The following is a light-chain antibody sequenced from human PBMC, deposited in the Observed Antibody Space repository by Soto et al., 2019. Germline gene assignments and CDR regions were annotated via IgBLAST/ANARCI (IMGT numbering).Light chain of an antibody. Sequence: EVVLTQSPGTVSLSPGERATLSCRASQSVTSNYLAWYQQKPGQAPRLLIYAASSRATGIPARFSGSGSVTDLNLSVSRLESDDFAVYYCQQYGRSVTWTVGLGTKMEIK. J-gene: IGKJ1*01. V-gene: IGKV3-20*01. CDR2: AAS. CDR3: QQYGRSVTWT. CDR1: QSVTSNY.